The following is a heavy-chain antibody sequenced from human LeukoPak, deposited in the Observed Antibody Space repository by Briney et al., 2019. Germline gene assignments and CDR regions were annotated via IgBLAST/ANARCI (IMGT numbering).Heavy chain of an antibody. J-gene: IGHJ5*02. CDR1: GYTFTSYG. Sequence: GASVKVSCKASGYTFTSYGISWVRQAPGQGLEWMGWISAYNGNTNYAQKLQGRVTMTTDTSTSTAYMELRSLRSDDTAVYYCARWSGRGYFSQAEYNWFDPWGQGTLVTVSS. CDR3: ARWSGRGYFSQAEYNWFDP. V-gene: IGHV1-18*01. CDR2: ISAYNGNT. D-gene: IGHD3-10*01.